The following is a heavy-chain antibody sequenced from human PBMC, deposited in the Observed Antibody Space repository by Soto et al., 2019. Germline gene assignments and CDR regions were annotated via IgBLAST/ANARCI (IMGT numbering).Heavy chain of an antibody. V-gene: IGHV3-23*01. CDR2: ITGSGDGT. J-gene: IGHJ4*02. D-gene: IGHD6-6*01. Sequence: EVQVLESGGGLVQPGGSLRLSCAASGFTFSSYVMSWVRQAPGKGLEWVSSITGSGDGTYYADYLKGRFTISRDNAKNSLYLQMNSLRAEDTAVYYCARGGSASRGFDYWGQGTLVTVSS. CDR3: ARGGSASRGFDY. CDR1: GFTFSSYV.